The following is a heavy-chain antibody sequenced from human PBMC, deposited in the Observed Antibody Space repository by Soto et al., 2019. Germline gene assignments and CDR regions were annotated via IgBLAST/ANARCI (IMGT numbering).Heavy chain of an antibody. CDR3: ARDLKEMATMPYNWFDP. D-gene: IGHD5-12*01. Sequence: SVKVSCKASGGTFSSYAISWVRQAPGQGLEWMGGIIPIFGTANYAQKFQGRVTITADESTSTAYMELSSLRSEDTAVYYCARDLKEMATMPYNWFDPWGQGTLVTVSS. V-gene: IGHV1-69*13. J-gene: IGHJ5*02. CDR1: GGTFSSYA. CDR2: IIPIFGTA.